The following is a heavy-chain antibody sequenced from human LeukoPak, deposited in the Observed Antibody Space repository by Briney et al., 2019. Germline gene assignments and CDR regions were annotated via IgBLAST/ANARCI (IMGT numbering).Heavy chain of an antibody. CDR1: GYTFTNYA. D-gene: IGHD2-15*01. V-gene: IGHV1-3*01. J-gene: IGHJ6*02. Sequence: ASVKVSCKGSGYTFTNYAVHWVRQAPGQRLEWLGWINPGNGDTKYSQNFQGRVTVTSDTSAATAYVELNSLTSEDTAVYYCARERWHCRVNCYSVYYYALNVWGQGTTVTVSS. CDR3: ARERWHCRVNCYSVYYYALNV. CDR2: INPGNGDT.